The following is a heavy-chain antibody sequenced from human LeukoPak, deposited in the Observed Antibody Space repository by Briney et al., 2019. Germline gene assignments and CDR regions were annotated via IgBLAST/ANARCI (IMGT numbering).Heavy chain of an antibody. J-gene: IGHJ4*02. CDR2: INPNSGGT. CDR1: GYTFTGYY. D-gene: IGHD6-13*01. CDR3: ARLAAAGYYFDY. V-gene: IGHV1-2*02. Sequence: GASVKVSCKASGYTFTGYYMHWVRQAPGQGLEWMGWINPNSGGTNYAQKFQGRVTMTRDTSICTAYMELSRLRSDDTAVYYCARLAAAGYYFDYWGQGTLVTVSS.